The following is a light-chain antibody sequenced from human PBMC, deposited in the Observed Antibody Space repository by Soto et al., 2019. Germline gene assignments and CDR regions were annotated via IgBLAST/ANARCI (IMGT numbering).Light chain of an antibody. CDR1: SSDVGGYNH. J-gene: IGLJ3*02. V-gene: IGLV2-14*01. CDR3: CSYTSSSIRV. CDR2: EVR. Sequence: QSVLTQPASVSGSPGQSITISYTGTSSDVGGYNHVSWYQQHPGKAPKLIIYEVRNRPSGVSNRLSGSKSGNTASLTISGLQADDEADYYCCSYTSSSIRVFGGGTKVTVL.